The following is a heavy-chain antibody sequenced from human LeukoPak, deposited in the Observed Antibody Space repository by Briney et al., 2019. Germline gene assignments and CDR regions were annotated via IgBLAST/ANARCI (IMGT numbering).Heavy chain of an antibody. Sequence: GGSLRLSCAVSGFAFSSYAMSWVRQAPGKGLEWVGRIKDKTEGGTTDYAAPVKGRFTISRDDSKNTLYLQMNSLKTEDTAVYYCTSFDQGLYWGQGTLVTVSS. CDR1: GFAFSSYA. J-gene: IGHJ4*02. V-gene: IGHV3-15*01. CDR3: TSFDQGLY. CDR2: IKDKTEGGTT. D-gene: IGHD3-9*01.